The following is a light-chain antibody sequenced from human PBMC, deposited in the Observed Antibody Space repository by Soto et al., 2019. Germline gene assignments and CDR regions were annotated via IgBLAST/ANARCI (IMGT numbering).Light chain of an antibody. J-gene: IGKJ4*01. CDR2: DTS. Sequence: IVLTQSPGTPTLYTRELAILSCRASQTVSRNLAWYHQRPGQAPRLLIYDTSTRATGVPARFSGSGSGTDFTLTISSLQPEDVAVYYCHQRSNWPRTLGGGTKVDIK. CDR3: HQRSNWPRT. CDR1: QTVSRN. V-gene: IGKV3-11*01.